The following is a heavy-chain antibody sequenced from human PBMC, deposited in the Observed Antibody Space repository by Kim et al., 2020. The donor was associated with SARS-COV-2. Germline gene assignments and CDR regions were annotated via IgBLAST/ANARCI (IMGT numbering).Heavy chain of an antibody. Sequence: GGSLRLSCAASGFTFSDYYMSWIRQAPGKGLEWVSYISSSSYTNYADSVKGRFTISRDNAKNSLYLQMNSLRAEDTAVYYCARPSIVGVLDAFDIWGQGTMVTVSS. V-gene: IGHV3-11*06. J-gene: IGHJ3*02. D-gene: IGHD1-26*01. CDR3: ARPSIVGVLDAFDI. CDR1: GFTFSDYY. CDR2: ISSSSYT.